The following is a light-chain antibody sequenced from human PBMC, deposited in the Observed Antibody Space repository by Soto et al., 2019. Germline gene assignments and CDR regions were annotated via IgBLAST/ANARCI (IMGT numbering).Light chain of an antibody. CDR2: GAS. CDR1: QSVRSGY. V-gene: IGKV3-20*01. Sequence: EIVLTQSPGTLSLSPGERATLSCTASQSVRSGYVAWYQQKPGQAPRLLISGASFRASGISDRFSGSGSGTGFTLTISRMEPEDVAVYYCQQYAGSPRTFGQGTKVDIK. J-gene: IGKJ1*01. CDR3: QQYAGSPRT.